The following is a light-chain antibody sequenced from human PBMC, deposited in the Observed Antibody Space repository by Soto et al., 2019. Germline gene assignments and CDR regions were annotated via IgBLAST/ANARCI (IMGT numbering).Light chain of an antibody. CDR3: QQYNTYSWT. CDR1: QSISSW. Sequence: IQMTQAASSLSASVXXXXTXXXLASQSISSWLAWYQQMPGKAPKLLIYDASSLHSGVPSRFSGSGSGTEFTLTISSLQPDDFATYYCQQYNTYSWTFGQGTKVDI. J-gene: IGKJ1*01. V-gene: IGKV1-5*01. CDR2: DAS.